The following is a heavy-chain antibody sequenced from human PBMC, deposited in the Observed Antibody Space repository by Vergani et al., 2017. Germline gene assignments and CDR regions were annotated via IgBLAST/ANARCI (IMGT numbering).Heavy chain of an antibody. CDR1: GYSISSGYY. Sequence: QVQLQESGPGLVKPSETLSLTCAVSGYSISSGYYWGWIRQPPGKGLEWIGSIYHSGSTYYNPSLKSRVTISVDTSKNQFYLKLSSVTAADTAVYYCARQTYDSSGYFDYWGQGTLVTVSS. CDR3: ARQTYDSSGYFDY. V-gene: IGHV4-38-2*01. J-gene: IGHJ4*02. CDR2: IYHSGST. D-gene: IGHD3-22*01.